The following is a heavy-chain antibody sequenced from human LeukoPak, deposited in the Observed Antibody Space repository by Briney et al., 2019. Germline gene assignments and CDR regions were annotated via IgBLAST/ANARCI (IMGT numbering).Heavy chain of an antibody. V-gene: IGHV1-2*02. CDR1: GYTFTGYY. CDR3: ARDLGFVPDAFDI. Sequence: ASVKVSCKASGYTFTGYYMHWVRQAPGQGLEWMGWINPNSGGTNYALKFQGRVTMTRDTSINTTYMQLSSLRSDDSAVYYCARDLGFVPDAFDIWGQGTMVTVSS. D-gene: IGHD3-3*01. CDR2: INPNSGGT. J-gene: IGHJ3*02.